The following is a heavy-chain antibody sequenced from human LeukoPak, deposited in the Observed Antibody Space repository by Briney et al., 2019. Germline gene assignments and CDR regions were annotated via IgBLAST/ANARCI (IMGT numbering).Heavy chain of an antibody. CDR1: GFTFSSYA. J-gene: IGHJ6*03. CDR3: AKDPTYYYYYMDV. V-gene: IGHV3-23*01. Sequence: GGSLRLSCAASGFTFSSYAMSWVRQAPGKGLEWVSAISGSGDSTYYADSVKGRFTISRDQSKNTLYLQMNSLRAEDTAVYYCAKDPTYYYYYMDVWGKGTTVTVSS. CDR2: ISGSGDST.